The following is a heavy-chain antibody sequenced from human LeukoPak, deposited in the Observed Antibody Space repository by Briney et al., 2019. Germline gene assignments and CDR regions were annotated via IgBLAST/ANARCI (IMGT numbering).Heavy chain of an antibody. V-gene: IGHV3-48*03. CDR3: AREDGSGSLFDY. CDR2: IRTTGSTI. D-gene: IGHD3-10*01. CDR1: GFTFSRYE. J-gene: IGHJ4*02. Sequence: GGSLRLSCAASGFTFSRYEMNWVRQAPGKGLEWISYIRTTGSTIYYADSVKGRFTISRDNAKNSLYLQMNSLRAEDTAVYYCAREDGSGSLFDYWGQGTLVTVSS.